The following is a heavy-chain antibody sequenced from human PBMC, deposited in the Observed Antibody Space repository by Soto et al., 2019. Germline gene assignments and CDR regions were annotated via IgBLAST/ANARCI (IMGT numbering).Heavy chain of an antibody. J-gene: IGHJ6*02. CDR1: GFTFSSYA. CDR3: ARVTYYYGMDV. CDR2: ISSNGGST. Sequence: GGSLRLSCAASGFTFSSYAMHWVRQAPGKGLEYVSAISSNGGSTYCADSVKGRFTISRDNSKNTLYLQMGSLRAEDMAVYYCARVTYYYGMDVWGQGTTVTVSS. V-gene: IGHV3-64*02.